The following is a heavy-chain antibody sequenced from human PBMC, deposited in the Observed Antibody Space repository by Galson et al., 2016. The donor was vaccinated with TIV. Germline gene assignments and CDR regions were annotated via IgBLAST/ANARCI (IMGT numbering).Heavy chain of an antibody. V-gene: IGHV3-23*01. J-gene: IGHJ4*02. CDR1: GFTFSAYA. Sequence: SLRLSCAAPGFTFSAYAVNWVRQAPGKGLEWVSGIGGIGTSPYYAGSVKGRFTISRDNSRNTLYLQMNSLRAEDTALYYCAKDAQWLPAAYFDYWGQGILVTVSS. CDR2: IGGIGTSP. CDR3: AKDAQWLPAAYFDY. D-gene: IGHD6-19*01.